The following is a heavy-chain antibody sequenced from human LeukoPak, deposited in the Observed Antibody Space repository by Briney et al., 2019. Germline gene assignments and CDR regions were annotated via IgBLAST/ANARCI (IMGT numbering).Heavy chain of an antibody. J-gene: IGHJ4*02. D-gene: IGHD1-26*01. V-gene: IGHV1-46*01. Sequence: ASVQVSCKASGYTFTSYYIHWVRQAPGQGLEWMGIINPSGGSTNYAQDFQGRVTMTRDTSTSTIYMELSSLRSEDTAVYYCARRELAGSTAYFDYWGQGTLVTVCS. CDR3: ARRELAGSTAYFDY. CDR1: GYTFTSYY. CDR2: INPSGGST.